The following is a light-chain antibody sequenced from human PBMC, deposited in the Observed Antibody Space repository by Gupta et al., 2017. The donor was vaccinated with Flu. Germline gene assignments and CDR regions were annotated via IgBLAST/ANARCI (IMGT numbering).Light chain of an antibody. V-gene: IGKV3-15*01. CDR3: QQYNNWPPLT. CDR2: GAS. CDR1: QSINSD. J-gene: IGKJ4*01. Sequence: EIVMTQSTATLSVSPGDRATLSCRASQSINSDLAWYQQKPGQAPRLLIYGASTRATGVPARCSGSGSGTEFTLTISSLQSEDFAVYYCQQYNNWPPLTFGGGTKVEIK.